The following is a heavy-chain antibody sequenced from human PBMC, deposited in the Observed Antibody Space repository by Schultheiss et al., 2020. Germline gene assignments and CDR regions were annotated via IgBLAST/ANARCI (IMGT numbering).Heavy chain of an antibody. Sequence: SETLSLTCAVYGGSFSGYYWSWIRQPPGKGLEWIGEINHSGSTNYNPSLKSRVTISVDTSKNQFSLKLSSVTAADTAVYYCARDGDHLTGSGWYVRWGQGTLVTVSS. CDR1: GGSFSGYY. CDR3: ARDGDHLTGSGWYVR. V-gene: IGHV4-34*01. CDR2: INHSGST. J-gene: IGHJ5*02. D-gene: IGHD6-19*01.